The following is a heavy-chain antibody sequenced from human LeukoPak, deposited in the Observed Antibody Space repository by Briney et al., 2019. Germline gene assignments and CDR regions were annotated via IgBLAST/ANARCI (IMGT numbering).Heavy chain of an antibody. CDR2: INPSGGST. D-gene: IGHD6-19*01. J-gene: IGHJ4*02. CDR3: AIIAVAAYSFDY. V-gene: IGHV1-46*01. CDR1: GYTFTSYY. Sequence: ASVKVSCKASGYTFTSYYMHWVRQAPGQGLEWMGIINPSGGSTSYAQKFQGRVTMTRDTSTSTVYMELSSLRSEDTAVYYCAIIAVAAYSFDYWGQGTLVTVSS.